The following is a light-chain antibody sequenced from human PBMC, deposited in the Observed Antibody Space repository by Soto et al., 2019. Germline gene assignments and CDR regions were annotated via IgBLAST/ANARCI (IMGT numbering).Light chain of an antibody. J-gene: IGKJ4*01. CDR3: QLAYSHPLT. CDR2: GAS. CDR1: QGVGVW. V-gene: IGKV1-12*01. Sequence: DIQMTQSPSSVSASVGDTVTITCRASQGVGVWLGWYQQKPGKAPHLLIYGASGLQVGVPSRFSGSVSGADFTLTISNLQPEDFATYYCQLAYSHPLTFGGGTKVEIK.